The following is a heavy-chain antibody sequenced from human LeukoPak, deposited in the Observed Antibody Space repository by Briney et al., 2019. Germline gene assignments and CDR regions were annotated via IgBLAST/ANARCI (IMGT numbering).Heavy chain of an antibody. D-gene: IGHD6-13*01. J-gene: IGHJ3*02. Sequence: SETLSLTCTVSCGSISSYYWSWIRQPPGKGLEWIGYIYYSGSTNYNPSLKSRVTISVDTSKNQFSLKLSSVTAADTAVYYCARYSSSRESFDIWGQGTMVTVSS. CDR1: CGSISSYY. CDR2: IYYSGST. CDR3: ARYSSSRESFDI. V-gene: IGHV4-59*01.